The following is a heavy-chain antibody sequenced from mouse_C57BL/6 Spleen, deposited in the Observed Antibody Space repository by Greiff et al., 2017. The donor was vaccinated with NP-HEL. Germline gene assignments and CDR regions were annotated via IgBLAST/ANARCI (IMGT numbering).Heavy chain of an antibody. Sequence: QVQLQQSGPELVKPGASVKISCKASGYAFSSSWMNWVKQRPGKGLEWIGRIYPGDGDTNYNGKFKGKATLTADKSSSTAYMQLSSLTSEDSAVYFWAYGSSSGWFAYWGQGTLVTVSA. CDR2: IYPGDGDT. CDR1: GYAFSSSW. J-gene: IGHJ3*01. D-gene: IGHD1-1*01. CDR3: AYGSSSGWFAY. V-gene: IGHV1-82*01.